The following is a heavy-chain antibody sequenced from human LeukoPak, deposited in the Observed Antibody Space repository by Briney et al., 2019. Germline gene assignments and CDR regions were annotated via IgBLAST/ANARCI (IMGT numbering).Heavy chain of an antibody. Sequence: GASVKVSCKASGYTFTNYYIHWVRQAPEQGLEWMGIINPSGGSASYTQKFQGRVTMTRDTSTSTVYMDLSSLRSEDTAVYYCTRPHGGGTTAGFDYWGQGTLVTVSS. CDR1: GYTFTNYY. J-gene: IGHJ4*02. CDR2: INPSGGSA. V-gene: IGHV1-46*01. CDR3: TRPHGGGTTAGFDY. D-gene: IGHD1-1*01.